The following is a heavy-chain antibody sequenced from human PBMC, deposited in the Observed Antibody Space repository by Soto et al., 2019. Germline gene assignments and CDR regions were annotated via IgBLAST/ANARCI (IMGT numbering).Heavy chain of an antibody. CDR3: ARQQWLVLNAFDI. D-gene: IGHD6-19*01. CDR1: GGSISSSSYY. J-gene: IGHJ3*02. Sequence: SETLSLTCTVSGGSISSSSYYGGWIRRPPGKGLEWIGSIFYSGSTNYNPSLKSRVTISVDTSKNQFSLKLSSVTAADTAVYYCARQQWLVLNAFDIWGQGTMVTVSS. CDR2: IFYSGST. V-gene: IGHV4-39*07.